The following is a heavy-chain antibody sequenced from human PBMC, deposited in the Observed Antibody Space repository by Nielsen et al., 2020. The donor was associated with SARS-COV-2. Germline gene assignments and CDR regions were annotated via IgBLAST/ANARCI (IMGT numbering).Heavy chain of an antibody. CDR3: ARIRSGYSYGYVGDDAFDI. CDR2: IFSNDEK. CDR1: GFSLSNARMG. J-gene: IGHJ3*02. D-gene: IGHD5-18*01. V-gene: IGHV2-26*01. Sequence: SGPTLVKPTETLTLTCTVSGFSLSNARMGVSWIRQPPGKALEWLAHIFSNDEKSYSTSLKSRLTISKDTSKSQVVLTMTNMDPVDTATYYCARIRSGYSYGYVGDDAFDIWGQGTMVTVSS.